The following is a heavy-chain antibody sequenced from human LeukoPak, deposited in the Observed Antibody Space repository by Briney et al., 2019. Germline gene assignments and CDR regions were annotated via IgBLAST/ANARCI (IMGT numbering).Heavy chain of an antibody. V-gene: IGHV4-39*01. CDR3: ARLLYDSRGYYYFDC. Sequence: SETLSLTCSVSGGSISSNNYYWGWIRQPPGKGLEWIGSVYYSGRTYDNPSLKSRVTTSVDTAKNQFSLRLSSVTAADTAVYYCARLLYDSRGYYYFDCWGQGTLVTVSS. CDR1: GGSISSNNYY. D-gene: IGHD3-22*01. CDR2: VYYSGRT. J-gene: IGHJ4*02.